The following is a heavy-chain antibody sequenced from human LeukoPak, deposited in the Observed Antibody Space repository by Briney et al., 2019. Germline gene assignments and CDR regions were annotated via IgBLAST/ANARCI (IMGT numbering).Heavy chain of an antibody. CDR3: ARPLMYYYGSETYFWFDP. CDR2: IKQDGSEQ. CDR1: EFIFSNYW. J-gene: IGHJ5*02. Sequence: GGSLRLSCAGSEFIFSNYWMNWVRQAPGKGLEWVANIKQDGSEQYYVDSVKGRFTISRDNAKNSLSLQMNSLRAEDTAVYYCARPLMYYYGSETYFWFDPWGQGTLVTVSS. D-gene: IGHD3-10*01. V-gene: IGHV3-7*01.